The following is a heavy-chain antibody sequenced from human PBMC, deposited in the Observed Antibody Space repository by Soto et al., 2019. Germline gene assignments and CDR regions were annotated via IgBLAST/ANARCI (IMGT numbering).Heavy chain of an antibody. Sequence: PSETLSLTCPVSCASIRSTDYYCRWIRQAPRKGLEWIGYVYYTGSTYYNPSLMSRLTISVDTSKNQFSLKLTSVTAAETAVYYCVRTAREGAVAPHWFDRWGQGTQVTVSS. V-gene: IGHV4-30-4*01. CDR3: VRTAREGAVAPHWFDR. CDR2: VYYTGST. D-gene: IGHD2-21*02. J-gene: IGHJ5*02. CDR1: CASIRSTDYY.